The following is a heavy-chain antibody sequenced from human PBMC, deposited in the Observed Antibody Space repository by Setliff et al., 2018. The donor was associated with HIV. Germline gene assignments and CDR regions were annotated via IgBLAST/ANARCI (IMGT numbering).Heavy chain of an antibody. CDR2: IFYSGST. CDR3: ARVLAGWTVTSYNYYYMDV. D-gene: IGHD4-17*01. Sequence: SETLSLTCTVSGGSISSSGDYWSWVRQHPGKGLEWIGYIFYSGSTFYTPSLKSRLNISVDTSKNQFSLKLHSVTAADTAVYYCARVLAGWTVTSYNYYYMDVWGKGTTVTVSS. J-gene: IGHJ6*03. V-gene: IGHV4-31*03. CDR1: GGSISSSGDY.